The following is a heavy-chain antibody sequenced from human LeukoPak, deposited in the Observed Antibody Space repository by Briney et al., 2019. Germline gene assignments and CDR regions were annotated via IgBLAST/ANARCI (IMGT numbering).Heavy chain of an antibody. CDR3: AKDSRYYYVDY. Sequence: TGGSLRLSCAASGFAFSSYGMHWVRQAPGKGLEWAAFIRYDGSKEYYADSVKGRFTISRDNSKNTLYLQMNSLKTEVTAVYYCAKDSRYYYVDYWGQGTLVTVSS. D-gene: IGHD1-14*01. CDR1: GFAFSSYG. V-gene: IGHV3-30*02. J-gene: IGHJ4*02. CDR2: IRYDGSKE.